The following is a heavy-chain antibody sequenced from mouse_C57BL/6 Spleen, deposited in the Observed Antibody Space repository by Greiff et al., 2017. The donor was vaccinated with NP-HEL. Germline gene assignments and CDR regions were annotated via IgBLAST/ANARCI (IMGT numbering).Heavy chain of an antibody. V-gene: IGHV3-6*01. Sequence: EVQLQQSGPGLVKPSQSLSLTCSVTGYSITSGYYWNWIRQFPGNKLEWMGYISYDGSNNYNPSLKNRISITRDTSKNQFFLKLNSVTTEDTATYYCARGNYDYDGRLFDYWGQGTTLTVSS. D-gene: IGHD2-4*01. J-gene: IGHJ2*01. CDR1: GYSITSGYY. CDR3: ARGNYDYDGRLFDY. CDR2: ISYDGSN.